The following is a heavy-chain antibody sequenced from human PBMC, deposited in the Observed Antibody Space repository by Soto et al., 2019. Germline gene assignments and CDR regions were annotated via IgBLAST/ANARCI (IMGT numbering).Heavy chain of an antibody. CDR2: INAGNGNT. Sequence: QVQLVQSGAEVKKPVASVKVSCKASGYTFTSYAMHWVRQAPGQRLEWMGWINAGNGNTKYSQKFQGRVTITRDTSASTAYMELSSLRSEDTAVYYCARRFFEWLSPGYYYYMDVWGKGTTVTVSS. V-gene: IGHV1-3*01. CDR3: ARRFFEWLSPGYYYYMDV. CDR1: GYTFTSYA. J-gene: IGHJ6*03. D-gene: IGHD3-3*01.